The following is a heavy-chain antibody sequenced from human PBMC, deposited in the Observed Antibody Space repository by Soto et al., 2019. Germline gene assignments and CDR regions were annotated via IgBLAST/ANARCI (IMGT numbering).Heavy chain of an antibody. CDR3: ARNIVVVTAIPLYYYYGIDV. Sequence: GGSLRLSCAASGFTFNSYGMHWVRQAPGKGLEWVSYISSSGSTIYYADSVKGRFTISRDNAKNSLYLQMNSLRAEDTAVYYCARNIVVVTAIPLYYYYGIDVWGQGTTVTVSS. D-gene: IGHD2-21*02. CDR1: GFTFNSYG. J-gene: IGHJ6*02. V-gene: IGHV3-48*04. CDR2: ISSSGSTI.